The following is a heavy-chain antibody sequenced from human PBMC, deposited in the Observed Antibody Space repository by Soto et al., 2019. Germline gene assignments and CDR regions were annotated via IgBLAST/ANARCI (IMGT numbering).Heavy chain of an antibody. J-gene: IGHJ5*02. D-gene: IGHD3-3*01. Sequence: GGSLRLSCAASGFTFSYYYMSWIRQAPGKGLEWVSYISSSGSTIYYADSVKGRFTISRDNAKNSLYLQMNSLRAEDAAVYYCARGRRITIFGVVEKGANGFAPWSQGPLVTVSS. V-gene: IGHV3-11*01. CDR2: ISSSGSTI. CDR3: ARGRRITIFGVVEKGANGFAP. CDR1: GFTFSYYY.